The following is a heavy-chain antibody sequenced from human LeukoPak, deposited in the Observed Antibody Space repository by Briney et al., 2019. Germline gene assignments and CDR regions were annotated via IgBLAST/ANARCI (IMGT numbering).Heavy chain of an antibody. D-gene: IGHD2-15*01. Sequence: GGSLRLSCAASGFTFSSYSMNWVRQAPGKGLEWVSYISSSSSTIYYADSVKGRFTISRDNAKNSLYLQMNSLRAEDTAVYYCARDPSYCSGGSCYPVFNYWGQGTLVTVSS. CDR3: ARDPSYCSGGSCYPVFNY. J-gene: IGHJ4*02. CDR2: ISSSSSTI. CDR1: GFTFSSYS. V-gene: IGHV3-48*04.